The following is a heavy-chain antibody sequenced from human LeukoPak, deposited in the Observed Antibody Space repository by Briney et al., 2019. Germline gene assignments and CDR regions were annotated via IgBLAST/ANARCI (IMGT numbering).Heavy chain of an antibody. CDR2: TNYRSEWYN. J-gene: IGHJ4*02. V-gene: IGHV6-1*01. CDR1: GDSVSSNSAA. CDR3: ARDQGALNS. D-gene: IGHD3-16*01. Sequence: SQSLSLTCAISGDSVSSNSAAWCWIRHSPSRGLEWLGRTNYRSEWYNDYAVSVQNRIPINPDTSKKQFSLQLNSVTPDDTAIYYCARDQGALNSWGEGGLVTLSS.